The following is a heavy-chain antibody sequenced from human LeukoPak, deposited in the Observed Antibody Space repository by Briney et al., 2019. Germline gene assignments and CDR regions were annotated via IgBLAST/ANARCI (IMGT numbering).Heavy chain of an antibody. CDR3: ARGKLGYYDAFDI. CDR1: GGTFSSYA. V-gene: IGHV1-69*05. J-gene: IGHJ3*02. Sequence: GSSVKVSCTASGGTFSSYAISWVRQAPGQGLEWMGRIIPIFGTANYAQKFQGRVTITTDESTSTAYMELSSLRSEDTAVYYCARGKLGYYDAFDIWGQGTMVSVSS. D-gene: IGHD3-22*01. CDR2: IIPIFGTA.